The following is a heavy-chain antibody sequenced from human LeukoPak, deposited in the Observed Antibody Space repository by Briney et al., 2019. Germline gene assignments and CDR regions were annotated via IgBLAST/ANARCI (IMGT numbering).Heavy chain of an antibody. CDR1: GFTVSSNY. V-gene: IGHV3-53*01. Sequence: PGGSLRLSCAASGFTVSSNYMSWVRQAPGKGLEWVSVIYSGGYTYYADSVKGRFTISRDNSKNTLYLQMHSLRAEDTAVYFCARELPFDYWGQGTLVTVSS. CDR2: IYSGGYT. CDR3: ARELPFDY. D-gene: IGHD2-21*02. J-gene: IGHJ4*02.